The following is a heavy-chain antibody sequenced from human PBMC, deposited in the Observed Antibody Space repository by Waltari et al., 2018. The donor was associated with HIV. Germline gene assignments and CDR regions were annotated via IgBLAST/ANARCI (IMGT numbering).Heavy chain of an antibody. J-gene: IGHJ4*02. CDR1: GFTFSSYR. D-gene: IGHD3-16*01. CDR2: INSDGSST. Sequence: EVQLVESGGGLVQPGGSLRLSCAAAGFTFSSYRMPWVRQAPGKGLVWVSRINSDGSSTNYADSVKGRFTISRDNAKNTVYLQMNSLRAEDTALYYCASPYNYVWGSPPPFDYWGQGTLVTVSS. V-gene: IGHV3-74*01. CDR3: ASPYNYVWGSPPPFDY.